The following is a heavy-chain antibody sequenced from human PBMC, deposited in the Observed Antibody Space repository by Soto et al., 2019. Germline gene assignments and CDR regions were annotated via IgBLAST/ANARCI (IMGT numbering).Heavy chain of an antibody. CDR3: ARHPRTGWFDP. V-gene: IGHV4-59*01. Sequence: SETLSLTSTVSGGSISSYYWSWIRQPPGKGLEWIGYIYYSGSTNYNPSLKSRVTISVDTSKNQFSLKLSSVTAADTAVYYCARHPRTGWFDPWGQGTLVTVSS. CDR2: IYYSGST. J-gene: IGHJ5*02. CDR1: GGSISSYY.